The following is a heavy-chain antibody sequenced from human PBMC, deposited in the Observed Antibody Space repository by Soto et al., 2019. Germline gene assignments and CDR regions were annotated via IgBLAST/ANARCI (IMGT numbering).Heavy chain of an antibody. CDR2: IIPVFQTA. D-gene: IGHD3-22*01. J-gene: IGHJ4*02. CDR1: GGLFSSYP. V-gene: IGHV1-69*01. CDR3: ARGGSGYTWFNEF. Sequence: QEQLVQSGAEVKKPGSSVKVSCMASGGLFSSYPISWVRQVPGRGLEWMGGIIPVFQTAYYTQRFQGRVTITADESTNTAYMELSSLRSEDTAIYYCARGGSGYTWFNEFWGQGTLVTVSS.